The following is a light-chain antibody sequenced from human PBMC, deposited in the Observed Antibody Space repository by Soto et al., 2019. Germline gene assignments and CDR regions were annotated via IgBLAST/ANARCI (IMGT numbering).Light chain of an antibody. Sequence: EIVVTPSPATLSLSPGAMAILSFGASQSVNSNLAWYQQKAGQAPRLLIYGASTRATGIPARFSGSGSGTDFTLTISSLQFEDFATYYCQQRNKWPRTFGGGTKVDIK. V-gene: IGKV3-15*01. CDR1: QSVNSN. CDR2: GAS. J-gene: IGKJ4*01. CDR3: QQRNKWPRT.